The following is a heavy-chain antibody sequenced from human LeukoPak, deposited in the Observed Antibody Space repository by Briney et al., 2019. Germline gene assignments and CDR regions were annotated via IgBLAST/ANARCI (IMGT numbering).Heavy chain of an antibody. CDR3: ARVPRTESNLDY. J-gene: IGHJ4*02. CDR1: GFTFSDYY. D-gene: IGHD1-14*01. V-gene: IGHV3-11*01. CDR2: VSSSGSTI. Sequence: PGGSLRLSCAASGFTFSDYYMSWIRQAPGKGLEWVSYVSSSGSTIYYADSVKGRFTISRDNAKNSLYLQMNSLRAEDTAVYYCARVPRTESNLDYWGQGTLVTVSS.